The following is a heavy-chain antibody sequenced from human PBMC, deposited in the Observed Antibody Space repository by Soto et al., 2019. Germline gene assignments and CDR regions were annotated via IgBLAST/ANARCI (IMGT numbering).Heavy chain of an antibody. D-gene: IGHD6-19*01. CDR1: GGTFSSSL. CDR2: RIPDIDIP. J-gene: IGHJ4*02. V-gene: IGHV1-69*02. CDR3: VPVAGTYGGVDY. Sequence: QVQLVQSGTEVKKPGSSVNVSCKASGGTFSSSLFSWVRQAPGQRLEWLGRRIPDIDIPHYAHSFKGRVTITADKVTSTVSLELRSSRSEDTAIYSCVPVAGTYGGVDYWGQGTLVTVSS.